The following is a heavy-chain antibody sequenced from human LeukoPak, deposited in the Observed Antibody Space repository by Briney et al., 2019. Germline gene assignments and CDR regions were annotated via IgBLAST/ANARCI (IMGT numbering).Heavy chain of an antibody. CDR2: INPNSGGT. CDR3: VRVWAYCGGDCSTRSYGMDV. CDR1: GYTFTGYY. D-gene: IGHD2-21*02. V-gene: IGHV1-2*02. Sequence: ASVKVSCKASGYTFTGYYMHWVRQAPGQGLEWMGWINPNSGGTNYAQKFQGRVAMTRDTSISTAYMELSRLGSDDTAVYYCVRVWAYCGGDCSTRSYGMDVWGQGTTVTVSS. J-gene: IGHJ6*02.